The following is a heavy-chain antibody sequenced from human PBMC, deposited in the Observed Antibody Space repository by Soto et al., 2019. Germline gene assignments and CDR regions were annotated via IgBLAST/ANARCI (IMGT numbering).Heavy chain of an antibody. CDR1: GLTFSSYA. Sequence: GGSLRLSCATSGLTFSSYAMSWVRQAPGKGLEWVSAISGSGGSTYYADSVKGRFTISRDNSKNTLYLQMNSLRAEDTAVYYCAKAPTYYDILTGYDYWGQGTLVTVSS. CDR2: ISGSGGST. J-gene: IGHJ4*02. V-gene: IGHV3-23*01. CDR3: AKAPTYYDILTGYDY. D-gene: IGHD3-9*01.